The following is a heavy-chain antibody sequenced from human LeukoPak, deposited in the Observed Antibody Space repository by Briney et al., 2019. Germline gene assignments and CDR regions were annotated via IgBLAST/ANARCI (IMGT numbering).Heavy chain of an antibody. Sequence: GRSLRLSCAASGFTFRNYAMYWVRRAPGKGLEWVAFTNYDGSDRCYADSVKGRFTVSRDNPKTTLYLQMNSLRTEDTAVYYCAKDLPDRYSLEYWGQGTMVTVPS. J-gene: IGHJ4*02. CDR3: AKDLPDRYSLEY. CDR1: GFTFRNYA. CDR2: TNYDGSDR. V-gene: IGHV3-30*02. D-gene: IGHD2-15*01.